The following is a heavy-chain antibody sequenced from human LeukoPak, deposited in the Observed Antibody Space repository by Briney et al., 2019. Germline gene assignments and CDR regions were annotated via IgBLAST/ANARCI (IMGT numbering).Heavy chain of an antibody. D-gene: IGHD5-18*01. Sequence: SVKVSCKASGGTFSSYAISWVRQAPGQGLEWMGGIIPIFGSANYAQKFQGRVTITADESTSTAYMELSSLRSEDTAVYYCARDRGSGYSYETPDYWGQGTLVTVSS. J-gene: IGHJ4*02. CDR3: ARDRGSGYSYETPDY. CDR1: GGTFSSYA. CDR2: IIPIFGSA. V-gene: IGHV1-69*13.